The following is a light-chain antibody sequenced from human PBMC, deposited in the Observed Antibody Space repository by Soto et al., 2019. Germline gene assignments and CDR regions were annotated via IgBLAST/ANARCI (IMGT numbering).Light chain of an antibody. Sequence: QSVLTQPPSVSATPGQTVTISCSGSSSNIGNNYVSWYQQLPGTAPRLLIYETHKRPSGIPDRFSASKSGSAATLGITGLQTGDEADYYCGTWDSSLSAVVFGGGTKLTVL. CDR2: ETH. CDR1: SSNIGNNY. J-gene: IGLJ2*01. CDR3: GTWDSSLSAVV. V-gene: IGLV1-51*01.